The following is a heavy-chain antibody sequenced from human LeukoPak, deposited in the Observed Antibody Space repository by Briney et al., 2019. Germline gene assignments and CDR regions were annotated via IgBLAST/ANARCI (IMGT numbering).Heavy chain of an antibody. CDR3: ARAYSGGSWRLI. V-gene: IGHV3-66*01. CDR1: GFTFSSYA. Sequence: GGSLRLSCAASGFTFSSYAMHWVRQAPGKGLEWVSVIYSGGSTYYADSVKGRFTISRDNSKNTLYLQMNSLRAEDTAVYYCARAYSGGSWRLIWGQGTMVTVSS. CDR2: IYSGGST. D-gene: IGHD2-15*01. J-gene: IGHJ3*02.